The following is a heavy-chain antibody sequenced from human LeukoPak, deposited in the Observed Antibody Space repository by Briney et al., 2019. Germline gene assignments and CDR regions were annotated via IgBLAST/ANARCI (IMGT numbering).Heavy chain of an antibody. CDR3: ARVSAAFDYFFDS. CDR1: GFAFSTYS. V-gene: IGHV3-21*01. Sequence: PGGSLRLSCAASGFAFSTYSMNWVRQAPGKGLEWVSSVSRSSRFIFYADSVQGRFTISRDDAKDSLFLQMNSLRAEDTAVYYCARVSAAFDYFFDSWGQGTLVTVSS. CDR2: VSRSSRFI. J-gene: IGHJ4*02. D-gene: IGHD5-12*01.